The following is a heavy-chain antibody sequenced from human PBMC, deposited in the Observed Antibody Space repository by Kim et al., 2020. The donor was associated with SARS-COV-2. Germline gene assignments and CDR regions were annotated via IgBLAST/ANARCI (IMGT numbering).Heavy chain of an antibody. D-gene: IGHD3-10*01. CDR3: ASERAPGQPRGSGFDY. J-gene: IGHJ4*02. Sequence: GGSLRLSCAASGFTFSNYAMSWVRQAPGKGLEWVSGISGSGGSTYYADSVKGRFTISRDNSKNTLYLQMNSLRAEDTAIYYCASERAPGQPRGSGFDYWGQGTLVTVSS. CDR2: ISGSGGST. V-gene: IGHV3-23*01. CDR1: GFTFSNYA.